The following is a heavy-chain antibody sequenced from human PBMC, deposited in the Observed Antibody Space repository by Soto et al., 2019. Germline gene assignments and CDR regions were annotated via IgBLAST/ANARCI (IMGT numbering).Heavy chain of an antibody. Sequence: PGGSLRLSCGASGFTFDDYAMHWVRQAPGKGLEWVSAISGSGGSTYYADSVKGRFTISRDNSKSTLYLQMNRLRAEDTAVYYCENWKVDAFDYWGQGTLVTVSS. D-gene: IGHD1-1*01. CDR1: GFTFDDYA. CDR3: ENWKVDAFDY. V-gene: IGHV3-23*01. J-gene: IGHJ4*02. CDR2: ISGSGGST.